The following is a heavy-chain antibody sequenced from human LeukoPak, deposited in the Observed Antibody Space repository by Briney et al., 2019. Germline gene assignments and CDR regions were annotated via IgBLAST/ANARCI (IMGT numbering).Heavy chain of an antibody. CDR3: ARDPIAAPGTNFYHYYIDV. J-gene: IGHJ6*03. D-gene: IGHD6-13*01. V-gene: IGHV3-11*04. CDR1: GFIFSDYY. Sequence: GGSLRLSCAASGFIFSDYYMSWIRQAPGKGLEWISYIGTSGISKYYADSVKGRFTISRDNTKNSLYLQMNSLRVDDTGVYYCARDPIAAPGTNFYHYYIDVWGKGTTVTVSS. CDR2: IGTSGISK.